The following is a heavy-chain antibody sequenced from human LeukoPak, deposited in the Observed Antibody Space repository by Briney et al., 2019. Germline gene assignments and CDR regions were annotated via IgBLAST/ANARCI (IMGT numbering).Heavy chain of an antibody. J-gene: IGHJ6*03. CDR3: ARSAAAGFSYYSYYMDV. Sequence: PGGSLRLSCAASGFTFSSYWMHWVRQAPGKGLVWVSRINSDGSSTTYADSVKGRFTISRDNAKNTLHLQMNSLRAEDTAVYYCARSAAAGFSYYSYYMDVWGKGTTVTISS. D-gene: IGHD6-13*01. CDR1: GFTFSSYW. CDR2: INSDGSST. V-gene: IGHV3-74*01.